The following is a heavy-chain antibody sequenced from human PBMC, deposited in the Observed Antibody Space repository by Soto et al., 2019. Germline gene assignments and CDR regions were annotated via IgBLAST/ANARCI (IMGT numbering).Heavy chain of an antibody. CDR2: INAGNGNT. Sequence: GASVKVSCKASGYTFTSYAMHWVRQAPGQRLEWMGWINAGNGNTKYSQKFQGRVTITRDTSASTAYMELSSLRSEDTAVYYCARDYYDSSAYYYYFDYWGQGTLVTVSS. CDR3: ARDYYDSSAYYYYFDY. CDR1: GYTFTSYA. J-gene: IGHJ4*02. D-gene: IGHD3-22*01. V-gene: IGHV1-3*01.